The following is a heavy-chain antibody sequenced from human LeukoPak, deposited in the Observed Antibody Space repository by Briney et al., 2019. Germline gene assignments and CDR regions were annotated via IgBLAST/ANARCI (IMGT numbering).Heavy chain of an antibody. Sequence: GGALRLSCVASGYTFSDYTMNWVRQAPGKGREGISYISSGGSVMHYADSVKGGFTISRDNVENSLYLQMNSLRVEDTAVYYCTRDLEYWGQGVLVTVSS. CDR3: TRDLEY. V-gene: IGHV3-48*01. CDR2: ISSGGSVM. J-gene: IGHJ4*02. CDR1: GYTFSDYT.